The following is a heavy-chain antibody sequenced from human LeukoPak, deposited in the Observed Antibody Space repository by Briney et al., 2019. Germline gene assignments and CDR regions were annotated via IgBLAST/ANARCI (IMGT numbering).Heavy chain of an antibody. CDR2: VSSSGGGA. Sequence: GGSLRLSCAASGFTFRNYAMSWVRQAPGKGLEWVSAVSSSGGGAYFAASVKGRFTISRDNSKNTLYLQMNSLRAEDTAVYYCAKEFDSSGFFDCWGQGTLVTVSS. D-gene: IGHD3-22*01. J-gene: IGHJ4*02. CDR3: AKEFDSSGFFDC. V-gene: IGHV3-23*01. CDR1: GFTFRNYA.